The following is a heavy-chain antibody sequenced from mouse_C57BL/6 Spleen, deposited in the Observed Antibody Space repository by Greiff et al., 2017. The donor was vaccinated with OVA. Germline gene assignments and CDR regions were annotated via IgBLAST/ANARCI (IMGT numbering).Heavy chain of an antibody. Sequence: QVQLQQSGAELVRPGASVTLSCKASGYTFTDYEMHWVKQTPVHGLEWIGAIDPETGGTASNQQFTGKAILTADKSSSTAYMELRSLTSEDSAVYYCTRGGDYWGQGTTLTVSS. CDR3: TRGGDY. J-gene: IGHJ2*01. V-gene: IGHV1-15*01. CDR2: IDPETGGT. CDR1: GYTFTDYE.